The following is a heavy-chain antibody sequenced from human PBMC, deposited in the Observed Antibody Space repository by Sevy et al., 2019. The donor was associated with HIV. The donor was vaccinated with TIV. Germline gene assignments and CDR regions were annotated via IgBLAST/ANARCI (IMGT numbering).Heavy chain of an antibody. CDR2: IYPGDSDT. Sequence: GESLKISCKGSGYSFTSYWIGWVRQMPGKGLEWMGIIYPGDSDTRYSPSFQGQVTISADKSISTAYLQWSSLKASDTAMYYCARHVLDCSSTSCYGAGAYYYYGMDVWGQRTTVTVSS. J-gene: IGHJ6*02. D-gene: IGHD2-2*01. CDR1: GYSFTSYW. CDR3: ARHVLDCSSTSCYGAGAYYYYGMDV. V-gene: IGHV5-51*01.